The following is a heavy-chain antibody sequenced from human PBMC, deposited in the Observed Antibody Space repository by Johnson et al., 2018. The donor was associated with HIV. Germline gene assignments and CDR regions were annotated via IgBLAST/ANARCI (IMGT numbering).Heavy chain of an antibody. J-gene: IGHJ3*02. CDR1: GFTFDDYA. CDR2: ISWNSGSI. D-gene: IGHD6-25*01. V-gene: IGHV3-9*01. Sequence: VQLLESGGGLIQPGGSLRLSCAASGFTFDDYAMHWVRQAPGKGLEWVSGISWNSGSIGYADSVKGRFTISRDNAKNSLYLQMNSLRAEDTALYYCAKGGIDAFDIWGQGTMVTVSS. CDR3: AKGGIDAFDI.